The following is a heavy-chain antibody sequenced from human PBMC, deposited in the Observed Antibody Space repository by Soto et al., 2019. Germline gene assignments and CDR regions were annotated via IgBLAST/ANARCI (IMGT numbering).Heavy chain of an antibody. Sequence: PSETLSLTCAVYGGSFSGYYWSWIRQPPGKGLEWIGEINHSGSTNYNPSLKSRVTISVDTSKNQFSLKLSSVTAADTAVYYCARAEYSSSSEGLDYWGQGTLVTVS. V-gene: IGHV4-34*01. J-gene: IGHJ4*02. D-gene: IGHD6-6*01. CDR1: GGSFSGYY. CDR3: ARAEYSSSSEGLDY. CDR2: INHSGST.